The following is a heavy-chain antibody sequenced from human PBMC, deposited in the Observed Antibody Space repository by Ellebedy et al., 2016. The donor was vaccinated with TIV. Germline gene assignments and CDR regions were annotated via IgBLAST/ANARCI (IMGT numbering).Heavy chain of an antibody. CDR2: ISDSGSST. Sequence: PGGSLRLSCAASGLTFSNNAMSWVRQAPGKGLEWVSGISDSGSSTYYADSVKGRFTISRDSSKNTLYLQMKSLRAEDTAVYYCARDAAGNGGKLDYWGQGALVTVSS. V-gene: IGHV3-23*01. CDR1: GLTFSNNA. J-gene: IGHJ4*02. D-gene: IGHD4-23*01. CDR3: ARDAAGNGGKLDY.